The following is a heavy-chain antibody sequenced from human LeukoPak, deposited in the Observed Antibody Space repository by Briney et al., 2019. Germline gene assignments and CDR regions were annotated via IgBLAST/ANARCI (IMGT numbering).Heavy chain of an antibody. CDR1: GYTFTSYW. Sequence: GEFLKISCKGSGYTFTSYWIAWVRQMPGEGLEWMGIIYPGDSDTRYSPSFQGQVTISVDKSINTAYLQWSSLKASDTAMYYCARHASGSYREYFKHWGQGTLVTVSS. CDR2: IYPGDSDT. CDR3: ARHASGSYREYFKH. D-gene: IGHD3-10*01. J-gene: IGHJ1*01. V-gene: IGHV5-51*01.